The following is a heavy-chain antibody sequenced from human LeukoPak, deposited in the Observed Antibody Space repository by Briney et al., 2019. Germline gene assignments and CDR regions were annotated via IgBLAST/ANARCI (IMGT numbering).Heavy chain of an antibody. CDR2: MNPNSGNT. CDR3: ARGPWASAPDY. D-gene: IGHD1-26*01. CDR1: GYTFTSYD. Sequence: ASVKVSCKAFGYTFTSYDINWVRQATGQGLEWMGWMNPNSGNTGYAQKFQGRVTITRNTSISTAYMELSSLRSEDTAVYYCARGPWASAPDYWGQGTLVTVSS. V-gene: IGHV1-8*03. J-gene: IGHJ4*02.